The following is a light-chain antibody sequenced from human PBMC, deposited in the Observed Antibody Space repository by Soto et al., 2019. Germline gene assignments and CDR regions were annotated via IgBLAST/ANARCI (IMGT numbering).Light chain of an antibody. CDR3: LQKYFYPFT. J-gene: IGKJ3*01. CDR1: QGIRND. CDR2: AAS. Sequence: AIQMTQSPSSLSASVVDRVTITCRGSQGIRNDLDWFQQKPGKAPKLLIYAASNLQSGVPARFSGSGSGTDFTLTISSLQPEDFATYYCLQKYFYPFTFGPGTKVDIK. V-gene: IGKV1-6*01.